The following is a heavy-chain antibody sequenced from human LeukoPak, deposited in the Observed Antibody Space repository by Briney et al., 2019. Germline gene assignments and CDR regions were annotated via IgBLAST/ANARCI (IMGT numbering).Heavy chain of an antibody. Sequence: GGSLRLSCAASGFTLSGSAMHWVRQASGKGLEWVGRIRSKANSYATAYAASVKGRFTISRDDSKNTACLQMNSLKTEDTAVYYCTRIGYSYGPASFDYWGQGTLVTVSS. CDR2: IRSKANSYAT. D-gene: IGHD5-18*01. CDR1: GFTLSGSA. CDR3: TRIGYSYGPASFDY. V-gene: IGHV3-73*01. J-gene: IGHJ4*02.